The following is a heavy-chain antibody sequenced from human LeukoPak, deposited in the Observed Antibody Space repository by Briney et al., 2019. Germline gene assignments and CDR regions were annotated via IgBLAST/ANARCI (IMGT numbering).Heavy chain of an antibody. CDR2: ISGSGGST. D-gene: IGHD2-15*01. J-gene: IGHJ5*02. CDR3: TRAPSGSQFDP. V-gene: IGHV3-23*01. CDR1: GFTFSSYA. Sequence: PGGSLRLSCAASGFTFSSYAMSWVRQAPGKGLEWVSAISGSGGSTYYADSVKGRFTISRDDSKNTAYLQMNSLKTEDTAVYYCTRAPSGSQFDPWGQGTLVTVSS.